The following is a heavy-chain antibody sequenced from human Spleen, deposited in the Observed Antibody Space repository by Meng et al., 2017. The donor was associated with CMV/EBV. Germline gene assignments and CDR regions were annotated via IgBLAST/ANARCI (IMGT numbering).Heavy chain of an antibody. Sequence: GSLRLSCAASGFTVSSNYMSWVRQPPGKGLEWIGSIYYSGSTYYNPSLKSRVTISVDTSKNQFSLKLSSVTAADTAVYYCASQGFTMVRGVIGYWGQGTLVTVSS. J-gene: IGHJ4*02. D-gene: IGHD3-10*01. V-gene: IGHV4-39*07. CDR1: GFTVSSNY. CDR2: IYYSGST. CDR3: ASQGFTMVRGVIGY.